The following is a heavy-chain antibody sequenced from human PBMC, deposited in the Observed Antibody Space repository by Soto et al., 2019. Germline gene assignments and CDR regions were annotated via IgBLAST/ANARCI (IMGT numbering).Heavy chain of an antibody. CDR3: ARASYYDFWSGLFDY. J-gene: IGHJ4*02. V-gene: IGHV3-53*01. D-gene: IGHD3-3*01. CDR2: IYSGGST. CDR1: GFTVSSNY. Sequence: GGSLRLSCAASGFTVSSNYMSWVRQAPGKGLEWVSVIYSGGSTYYADSVKGRFTISRDNSKNTLYLQMNSLRAEDTAVYYCARASYYDFWSGLFDYWGQGTLVTVSS.